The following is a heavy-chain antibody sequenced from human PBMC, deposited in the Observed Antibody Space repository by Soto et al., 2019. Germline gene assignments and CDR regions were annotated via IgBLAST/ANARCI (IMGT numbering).Heavy chain of an antibody. CDR1: GGSISSYY. CDR3: ARAWPRYYYYMDV. Sequence: SETLSLTCTVSGGSISSYYWSWIRQPPGKGLEWIGYIYYSGSTNYNPSLKSRVTISVDTSKSQFSLKLSSVTAADTAVYYCARAWPRYYYYMDVWGKGTTVTVSS. J-gene: IGHJ6*03. V-gene: IGHV4-59*01. CDR2: IYYSGST.